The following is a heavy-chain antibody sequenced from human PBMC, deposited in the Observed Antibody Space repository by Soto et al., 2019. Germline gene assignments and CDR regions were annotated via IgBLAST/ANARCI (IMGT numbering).Heavy chain of an antibody. CDR3: AKIAVAGTNSFDY. Sequence: GGSLRLSCAASGFTFSSYGMHWVRQAPGKGLEWVAVISYDGSNKYYADSVKGRFTISRDNSKNTLYLQMNSLRAEDTAVYYWAKIAVAGTNSFDYWGQGTLVTVSS. D-gene: IGHD6-19*01. CDR1: GFTFSSYG. V-gene: IGHV3-30*18. J-gene: IGHJ4*02. CDR2: ISYDGSNK.